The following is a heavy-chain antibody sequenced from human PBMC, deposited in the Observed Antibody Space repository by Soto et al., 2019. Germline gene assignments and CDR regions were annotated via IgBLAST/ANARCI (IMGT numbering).Heavy chain of an antibody. V-gene: IGHV6-1*01. CDR2: TYYRSKWYN. D-gene: IGHD6-6*01. Sequence: SQTLSLTCVISGDSVSSNSAAWNWIRQSPSRGLEWLGRTYYRSKWYNDYAVSVKSRITINPDTSKNQFSLQLNSVTPEDTAVYYCAREGGQPVHYYYYYYMDVWGKGTTVTVSS. J-gene: IGHJ6*03. CDR1: GDSVSSNSAA. CDR3: AREGGQPVHYYYYYYMDV.